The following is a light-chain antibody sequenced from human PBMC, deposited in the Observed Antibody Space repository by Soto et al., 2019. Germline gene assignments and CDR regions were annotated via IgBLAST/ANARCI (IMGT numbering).Light chain of an antibody. CDR1: QSVSSY. J-gene: IGKJ2*01. Sequence: EIVLTQSPATLSLSPGERATLSCRASQSVSSYLAWYQQKPGQAPRLLIYDASNRATGIPARFSGSGSGTDFPLTISSLAPEDFAVYYCQQRSNWRTFGQGTKLEIK. CDR3: QQRSNWRT. CDR2: DAS. V-gene: IGKV3-11*01.